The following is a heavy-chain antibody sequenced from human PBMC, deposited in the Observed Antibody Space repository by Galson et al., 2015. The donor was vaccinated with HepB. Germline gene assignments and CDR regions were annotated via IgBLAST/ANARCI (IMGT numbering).Heavy chain of an antibody. J-gene: IGHJ4*02. D-gene: IGHD6-13*01. V-gene: IGHV3-64D*06. CDR2: ISSNGGST. CDR3: VKGSYSNFPPPLDY. Sequence: SLRLSCAASGFTFSSYAMHWVRQAPGKGLEYVSAISSNGGSTYYADSVKGRFTISRDNSKNTLYLQMSSLRAEDTAVYYCVKGSYSNFPPPLDYWGQGTLVTVSS. CDR1: GFTFSSYA.